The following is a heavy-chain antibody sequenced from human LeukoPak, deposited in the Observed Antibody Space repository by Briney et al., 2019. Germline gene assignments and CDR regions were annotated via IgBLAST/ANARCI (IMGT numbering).Heavy chain of an antibody. CDR1: TDSTNTYY. J-gene: IGHJ6*03. D-gene: IGHD1-14*01. Sequence: SETLSLTCSVSTDSTNTYYWSWIRQPPGKGLEWIGYIYYSGSTNYNPSLKSRVTISVDTSKNQFSLNLSSVTAADTAVYYCASAIAEDFYYYYMDVWGKGTTVTVSS. CDR3: ASAIAEDFYYYYMDV. V-gene: IGHV4-59*01. CDR2: IYYSGST.